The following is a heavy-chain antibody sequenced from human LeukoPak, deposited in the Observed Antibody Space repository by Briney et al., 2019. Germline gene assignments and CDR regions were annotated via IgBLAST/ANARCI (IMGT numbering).Heavy chain of an antibody. Sequence: PSETLSLTCTVSGGSISSYYWSWIRQPAGKGLEWIGRIYTSGNTNYNPSLKSRVTISVDKSKNQFSLKLSSVTAADTAVYYCARAGRYDSSGMGIFDYWGQETLVTVSS. CDR3: ARAGRYDSSGMGIFDY. CDR1: GGSISSYY. V-gene: IGHV4-4*07. CDR2: IYTSGNT. J-gene: IGHJ4*02. D-gene: IGHD3-22*01.